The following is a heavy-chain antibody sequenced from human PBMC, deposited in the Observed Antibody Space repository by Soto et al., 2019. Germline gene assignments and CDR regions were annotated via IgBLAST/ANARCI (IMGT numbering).Heavy chain of an antibody. J-gene: IGHJ6*03. V-gene: IGHV4-34*01. CDR3: ARGAYYYGSGSYGTRYYYYYMDV. D-gene: IGHD3-10*01. Sequence: SETLSLTCAVYGGPFSGYYWSWIRQPPGKGLEWIGEINHSGSTNYNPSLKSRVTISVDTSKNQVSLKLSSVTAADTAVYYCARGAYYYGSGSYGTRYYYYYMDVWGKGTTVT. CDR1: GGPFSGYY. CDR2: INHSGST.